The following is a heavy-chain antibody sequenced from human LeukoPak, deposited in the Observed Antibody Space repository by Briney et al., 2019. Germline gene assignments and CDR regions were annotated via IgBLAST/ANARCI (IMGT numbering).Heavy chain of an antibody. CDR2: IIPIFGTA. J-gene: IGHJ4*02. CDR3: ARGVTTRYYFDY. D-gene: IGHD4-17*01. Sequence: SVKVSCKASGGTFSSYAISWVRQAPGQGLEWMGGIIPIFGTANYAQKFQGRVTITTDEPTSTAYMELSSLRSEDTAVYYCARGVTTRYYFDYWGQGTLVTVSS. CDR1: GGTFSSYA. V-gene: IGHV1-69*05.